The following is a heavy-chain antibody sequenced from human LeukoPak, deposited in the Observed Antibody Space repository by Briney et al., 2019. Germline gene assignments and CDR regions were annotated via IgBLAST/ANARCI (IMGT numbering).Heavy chain of an antibody. J-gene: IGHJ4*02. CDR1: GGSISSGGYY. Sequence: SQTLSLTCTVSGGSISSGGYYWSWIRQPPGKGLEWIGYIYHSGSTYYNPSLKSRVTISVDTSKNQFSLKLSSVTAADTAVYYCARYYGGFGDYHYFDYWGQGTLVTVSS. D-gene: IGHD3-10*01. CDR2: IYHSGST. V-gene: IGHV4-30-2*01. CDR3: ARYYGGFGDYHYFDY.